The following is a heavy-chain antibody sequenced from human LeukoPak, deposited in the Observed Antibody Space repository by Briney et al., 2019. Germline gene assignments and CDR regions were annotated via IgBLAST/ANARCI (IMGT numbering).Heavy chain of an antibody. Sequence: GGSLRLSCAASGFTVSSIYLSWVRQAPGKGLEWVSVIYSGGSTYYADSVKGRFTISRDNSKNTLYLQMNSLRAEDTAVYYCATPRGSGSYLAFDYWGQGTLVTVSS. CDR1: GFTVSSIY. J-gene: IGHJ4*02. D-gene: IGHD1-26*01. CDR2: IYSGGST. V-gene: IGHV3-66*01. CDR3: ATPRGSGSYLAFDY.